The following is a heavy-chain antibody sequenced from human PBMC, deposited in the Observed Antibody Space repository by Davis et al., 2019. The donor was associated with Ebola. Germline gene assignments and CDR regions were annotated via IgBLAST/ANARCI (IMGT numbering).Heavy chain of an antibody. CDR1: GFTFSSYS. V-gene: IGHV3-21*01. D-gene: IGHD1-26*01. Sequence: PGGSLRLSCAASGFTFSSYSMNWVRQAPGKGLEWVSSISSSSSYIYYADSVKGRFPISRDNAKNPLYLQMNSLRAEDTAVYYCAREGAEASSVYYYGMDVWGQGTTVTVSS. CDR2: ISSSSSYI. CDR3: AREGAEASSVYYYGMDV. J-gene: IGHJ6*02.